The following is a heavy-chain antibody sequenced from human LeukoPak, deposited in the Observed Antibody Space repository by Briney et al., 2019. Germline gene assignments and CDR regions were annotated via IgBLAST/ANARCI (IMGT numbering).Heavy chain of an antibody. D-gene: IGHD3-22*01. CDR3: AKHDTSTRTQVDY. Sequence: PGGSLRLSCAASGFTFSSYSMNWVRQAPGKGLEWVSYISSSSSTIYYADSVKGRFTISRDNAKNSLYLQMNSLRAEDTAVYYCAKHDTSTRTQVDYWGQGTLVTVSS. CDR2: ISSSSSTI. J-gene: IGHJ4*02. V-gene: IGHV3-48*04. CDR1: GFTFSSYS.